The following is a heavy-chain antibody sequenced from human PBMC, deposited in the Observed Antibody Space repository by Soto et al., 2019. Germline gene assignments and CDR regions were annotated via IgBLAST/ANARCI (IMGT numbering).Heavy chain of an antibody. CDR2: IYYSGST. J-gene: IGHJ4*02. Sequence: SETLSLTCTVSGGSISSGGYYWSWIRQHPGKGLEWIGYIYYSGSTYYNPSLKSRVTISVDTSKNQFSLKLSSATAADTAVYYCARAPKYYDFWSGYYSGVYFDYWGQGTLVTVSS. CDR3: ARAPKYYDFWSGYYSGVYFDY. CDR1: GGSISSGGYY. V-gene: IGHV4-31*03. D-gene: IGHD3-3*01.